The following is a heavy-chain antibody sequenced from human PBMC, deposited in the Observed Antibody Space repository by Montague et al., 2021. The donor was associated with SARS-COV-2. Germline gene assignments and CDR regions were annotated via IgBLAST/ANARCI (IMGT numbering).Heavy chain of an antibody. CDR3: ARGTEYGSGICSHYYYDH. CDR2: INHSGST. Sequence: SETLSLTCAVYGGSFSGYYWSWIRQPPGKGLEWIGEINHSGSTNYNPSLKSRVTISVDTSKNQFSLKLSSVTAADTAVYYCARGTEYGSGICSHYYYDHWGQGTLVTVSS. V-gene: IGHV4-34*01. D-gene: IGHD3-10*01. J-gene: IGHJ4*02. CDR1: GGSFSGYY.